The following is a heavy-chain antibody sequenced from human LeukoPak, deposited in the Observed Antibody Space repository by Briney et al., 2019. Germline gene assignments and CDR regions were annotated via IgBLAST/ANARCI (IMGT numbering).Heavy chain of an antibody. CDR3: AGEYYYDSSGYYYDPSGAFDI. V-gene: IGHV1-2*02. Sequence: ASVKVSCKASGYTFTGYYMHWVRQAPGQGLEWMGWINRNSGGTNYAQKFQGRVTMTRDTSISTAYMELSRLRSDDTAVYYCAGEYYYDSSGYYYDPSGAFDIWGQGTMVTVSS. CDR1: GYTFTGYY. D-gene: IGHD3-22*01. J-gene: IGHJ3*02. CDR2: INRNSGGT.